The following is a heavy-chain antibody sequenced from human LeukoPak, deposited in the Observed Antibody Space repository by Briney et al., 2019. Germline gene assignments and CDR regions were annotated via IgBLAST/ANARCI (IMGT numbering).Heavy chain of an antibody. J-gene: IGHJ3*02. CDR3: ARARYCSGGSCPYNAFDI. CDR2: INPNSGGT. Sequence: ASVKVSCKASGYTFTGYYMHWVRQAPGQGLEWMGRINPNSGGTNYAQKFQGRVTMTRDMSISTAYMELSRLRSDDTAVYYCARARYCSGGSCPYNAFDIWGQGTMVTVSS. D-gene: IGHD2-15*01. CDR1: GYTFTGYY. V-gene: IGHV1-2*06.